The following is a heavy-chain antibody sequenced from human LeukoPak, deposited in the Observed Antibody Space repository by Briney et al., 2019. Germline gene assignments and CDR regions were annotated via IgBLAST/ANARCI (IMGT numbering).Heavy chain of an antibody. D-gene: IGHD3-10*01. CDR3: ARSGFGSGISFDL. CDR2: INPNSGDT. Sequence: SVKVSCKASGYTLTGYYMHWVRQAPRQGREWMGWINPNSGDTGYPQKFQGRVTMTRDTSITTAYMELSSLRSEDTAVYYCARSGFGSGISFDLWGQGTLVTVSS. J-gene: IGHJ5*02. CDR1: GYTLTGYY. V-gene: IGHV1-2*02.